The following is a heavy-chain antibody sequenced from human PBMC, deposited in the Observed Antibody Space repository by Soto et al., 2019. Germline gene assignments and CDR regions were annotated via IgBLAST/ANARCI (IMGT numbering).Heavy chain of an antibody. V-gene: IGHV3-23*01. Sequence: GGSLRLSCAASGFTFSSYAMSWVRQAPGKGLEWVSAISGSGGSTYYADSVKGRFTISRDNSKNTLYLQMNSLRAEDTAVYYCANDFPDGDIVVVVAAPDAFDIWGQGTMVTVSS. CDR3: ANDFPDGDIVVVVAAPDAFDI. CDR1: GFTFSSYA. D-gene: IGHD2-15*01. J-gene: IGHJ3*02. CDR2: ISGSGGST.